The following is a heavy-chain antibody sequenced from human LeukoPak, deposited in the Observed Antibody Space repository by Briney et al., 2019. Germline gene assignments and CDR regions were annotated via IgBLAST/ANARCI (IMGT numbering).Heavy chain of an antibody. Sequence: SETLSLTCAVYGGSFSGYYWSWIRQPPGKGLEWIGEISHSGSTNYNPSLKSRVAISVDTSKNQFSLKLSSVTAADTAVYYCARGWYYYDSSGYYRRHNWFDPWGQGTLVTVSS. J-gene: IGHJ5*02. CDR2: ISHSGST. CDR3: ARGWYYYDSSGYYRRHNWFDP. V-gene: IGHV4-34*01. CDR1: GGSFSGYY. D-gene: IGHD3-22*01.